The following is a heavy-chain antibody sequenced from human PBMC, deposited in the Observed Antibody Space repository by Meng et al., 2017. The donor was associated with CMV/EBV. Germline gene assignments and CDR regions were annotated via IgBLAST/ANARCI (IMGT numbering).Heavy chain of an antibody. J-gene: IGHJ4*02. CDR2: IYWDDDK. D-gene: IGHD5-18*01. CDR1: GGSISSSGVG. V-gene: IGHV2-5*02. Sequence: GSGPELVKPSQTLSLTCTVSGGSISSSGVGVGWIRQPPGKALGWLSLIYWDDDKRYSPSLKSRLTITKETSKNQVVLTMTNMDPVDTATYYCAHRGSYGYHGYWGQGTLVTVSS. CDR3: AHRGSYGYHGY.